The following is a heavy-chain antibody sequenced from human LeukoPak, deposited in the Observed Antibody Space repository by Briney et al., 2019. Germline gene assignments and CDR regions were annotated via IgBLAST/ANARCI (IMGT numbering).Heavy chain of an antibody. J-gene: IGHJ6*02. D-gene: IGHD6-13*01. Sequence: ASVKVSCKASGYTFTSYYMHWVRQAPGQGLEWMGIINPSGGSTSYAQKFQGRVTMTRDTSTSTVYMELSNLRSEDTAVYYCARDGVELAADNYYYYGMDVWGQGTTVTVSS. CDR1: GYTFTSYY. V-gene: IGHV1-46*01. CDR2: INPSGGST. CDR3: ARDGVELAADNYYYYGMDV.